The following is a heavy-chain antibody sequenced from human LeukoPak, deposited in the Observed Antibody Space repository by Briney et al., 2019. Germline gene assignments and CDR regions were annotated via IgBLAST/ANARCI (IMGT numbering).Heavy chain of an antibody. CDR2: IVVGSGNT. CDR1: GFTFTSSA. CDR3: AAAIHTFGGPYFDY. J-gene: IGHJ4*02. Sequence: SVKVSCKASGFTFTSSAMQWVRQARGQRLEWIGWIVVGSGNTNYAQKFQERVTITRDMSTSTAYMELSSLRSEDTAVYYCAAAIHTFGGPYFDYWGQGTLVTVSS. D-gene: IGHD3-16*01. V-gene: IGHV1-58*02.